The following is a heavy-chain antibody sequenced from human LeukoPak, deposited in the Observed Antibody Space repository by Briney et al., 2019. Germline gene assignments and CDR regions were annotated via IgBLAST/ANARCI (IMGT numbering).Heavy chain of an antibody. CDR2: IHISGNT. D-gene: IGHD6-6*01. CDR3: AREGSMTARPFVSIDY. CDR1: GGSISTYY. J-gene: IGHJ4*02. Sequence: SETLSLTCTVPGGSISTYYWSWIRQPAGKGLEWIGRIHISGNTDYNPSLESRVTMSVHTSKNQFSLKLTSVTAADTAVYYCAREGSMTARPFVSIDYWGQGTLVTVSS. V-gene: IGHV4-4*07.